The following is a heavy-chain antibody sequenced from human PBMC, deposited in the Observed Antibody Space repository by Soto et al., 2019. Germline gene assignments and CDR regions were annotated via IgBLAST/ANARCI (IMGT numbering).Heavy chain of an antibody. J-gene: IGHJ5*02. Sequence: QVQLQESGPGLVKPSQTLSLTCTVSGGSISSGGYYWSWIRQHPGKGLEWIGYIYYSGSTYYNPYLKSRVTISVDTSKNQFSLKLSSVTAADTAVYYCARMVRGVIIIGEWFDPWGQGTLVTVSS. CDR3: ARMVRGVIIIGEWFDP. D-gene: IGHD3-10*01. V-gene: IGHV4-31*03. CDR2: IYYSGST. CDR1: GGSISSGGYY.